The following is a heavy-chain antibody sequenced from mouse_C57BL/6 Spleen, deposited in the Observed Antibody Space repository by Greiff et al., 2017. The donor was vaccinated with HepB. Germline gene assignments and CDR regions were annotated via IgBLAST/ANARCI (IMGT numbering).Heavy chain of an antibody. Sequence: EVQLQQSGPELVKPGASVKISCKASGYTFTDYYMNWVKQSHGKSLEWIGDINPNNGGTSYNQKFKGKATLTVDKSSSTAYMELRSLTSEDSAVYYWARLGGYDGGAWFAYWGQGTLVTVSA. CDR2: INPNNGGT. CDR3: ARLGGYDGGAWFAY. V-gene: IGHV1-26*01. D-gene: IGHD2-2*01. J-gene: IGHJ3*01. CDR1: GYTFTDYY.